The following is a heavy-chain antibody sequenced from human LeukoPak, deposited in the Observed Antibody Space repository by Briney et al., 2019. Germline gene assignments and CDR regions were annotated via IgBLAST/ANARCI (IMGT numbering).Heavy chain of an antibody. CDR1: GAAISSYY. V-gene: IGHV4-59*01. CDR2: IYYSGSN. CDR3: ARVHYGDNSMDV. J-gene: IGHJ6*03. D-gene: IGHD4-17*01. Sequence: SETLSLTCTVTGAAISSYYWSWIRQPPGKGLEWIGYIYYSGSNKYNPSLKSRVSISADTSKTQFSLKLSSVIAGDTAVYYCARVHYGDNSMDVWGKGTTVTVSS.